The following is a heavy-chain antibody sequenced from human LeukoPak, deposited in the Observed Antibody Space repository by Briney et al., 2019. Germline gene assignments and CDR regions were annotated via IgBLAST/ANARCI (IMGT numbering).Heavy chain of an antibody. Sequence: SVKVSCKASGGTFSSYAISWVRQAPGQGLEWMGGIIPIFGTANYAQKFQGRVTITTDESTSTAYMELSSLRSEDTAVYYCATAVAARLGDYYYMDVWGKGTTVTVSS. CDR3: ATAVAARLGDYYYMDV. CDR1: GGTFSSYA. J-gene: IGHJ6*03. D-gene: IGHD6-13*01. CDR2: IIPIFGTA. V-gene: IGHV1-69*05.